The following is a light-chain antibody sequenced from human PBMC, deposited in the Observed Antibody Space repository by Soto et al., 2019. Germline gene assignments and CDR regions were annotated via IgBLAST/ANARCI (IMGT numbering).Light chain of an antibody. CDR2: RNN. CDR1: SSNIGVNS. CDR3: AAWDDSLSGFVV. V-gene: IGLV1-47*01. Sequence: QSVLTQPPSASGTPGQRVTISCSGSSSNIGVNSVYWYQQLPGTAPKLLIYRNNQRPSGVPDRFSGSKSGTSASLAISGLRSEDEADYYCAAWDDSLSGFVVFGGGTKVTVL. J-gene: IGLJ2*01.